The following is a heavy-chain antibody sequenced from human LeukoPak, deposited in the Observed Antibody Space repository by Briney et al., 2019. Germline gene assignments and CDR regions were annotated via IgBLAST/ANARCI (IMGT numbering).Heavy chain of an antibody. CDR1: GGSIGSFF. J-gene: IGHJ4*02. D-gene: IGHD3-10*01. CDR2: IHYSGST. V-gene: IGHV4-59*12. CDR3: ARDYYGSGDFDY. Sequence: SETLSLTCTVSGGSIGSFFWSWIRQPPGKALEWIGYIHYSGSTKYNPSLKSRVTMSVDTSKNQFSLKLSSVTAADTAVYYCARDYYGSGDFDYWGQGTLVTVSS.